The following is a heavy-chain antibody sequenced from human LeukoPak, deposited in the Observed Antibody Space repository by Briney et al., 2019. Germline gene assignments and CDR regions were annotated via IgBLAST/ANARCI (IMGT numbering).Heavy chain of an antibody. V-gene: IGHV4-34*01. CDR3: ARVGSAWSGDV. CDR2: INHSGST. J-gene: IGHJ6*02. Sequence: SETLSLTCAVYGGSFSGYYWSWIRQPPGKGLEWIGEINHSGSTNYNPSLKSRVTISVDTSKNQFSLKLSSVTAADTAVYYCARVGSAWSGDVWGQGTTVTVSS. D-gene: IGHD6-19*01. CDR1: GGSFSGYY.